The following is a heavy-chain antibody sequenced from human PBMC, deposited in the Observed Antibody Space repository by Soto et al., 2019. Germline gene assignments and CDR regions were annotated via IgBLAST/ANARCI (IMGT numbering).Heavy chain of an antibody. J-gene: IGHJ6*02. CDR2: MNPNSGNT. V-gene: IGHV1-8*01. D-gene: IGHD6-13*01. CDR1: GYTFTSYD. CDR3: ARRGYSSSWYYYYYYGMDV. Sequence: QVQLVQSEAEVKKPGASVKVSCKASGYTFTSYDINWVRKATGQGLEWMGWMNPNSGNTGYAQKFQGRVTMTRNTSISTAYMELSSLRSEDTAVYYCARRGYSSSWYYYYYYGMDVWGQGTTVTVSS.